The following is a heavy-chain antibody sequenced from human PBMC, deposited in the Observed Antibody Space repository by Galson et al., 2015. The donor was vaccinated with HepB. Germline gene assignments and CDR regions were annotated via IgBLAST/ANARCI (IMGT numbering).Heavy chain of an antibody. D-gene: IGHD6-19*01. J-gene: IGHJ4*02. CDR1: GGSINSDSHY. V-gene: IGHV4-39*01. CDR2: VYYSGST. CDR3: VVDLSDIPVADSVMGY. Sequence: SETLSLTCTVSGGSINSDSHYWGWVRQPPGKGLEWIGSVYYSGSTYKNPSLRSRLTMSVDTSKNQFSLRLSAVTAADTAVYYCVVDLSDIPVADSVMGYWGQGTLVTVSS.